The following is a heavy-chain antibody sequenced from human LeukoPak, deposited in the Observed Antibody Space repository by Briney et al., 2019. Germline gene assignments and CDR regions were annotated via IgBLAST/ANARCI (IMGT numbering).Heavy chain of an antibody. Sequence: GGSLRLSCAASGFTVNTNYMSWVRQAPGKGLEWVSIMHSSGSTYYADSVKGRFTFSRDNSKNTLYLQMNSLRAEDTAVYYCARGRSSIVVVTASIGFDYWGQGTLVTVSS. CDR3: ARGRSSIVVVTASIGFDY. CDR1: GFTVNTNY. D-gene: IGHD2-21*02. J-gene: IGHJ4*02. CDR2: MHSSGST. V-gene: IGHV3-53*01.